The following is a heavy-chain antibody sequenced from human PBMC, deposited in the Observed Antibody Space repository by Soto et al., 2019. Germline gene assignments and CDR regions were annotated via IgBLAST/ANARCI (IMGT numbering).Heavy chain of an antibody. CDR1: GYTFTIYG. D-gene: IGHD3-10*01. Sequence: ASVKVSCKASGYTFTIYGISCVLQSAGQGLDWMGWISAYNGNTNYAQKLQGRVTMTTDTSTSTAYMELRSLRSDDTAVYYCARVLSVRGVIQFDYWGQGTLVTVS. J-gene: IGHJ4*02. CDR2: ISAYNGNT. V-gene: IGHV1-18*01. CDR3: ARVLSVRGVIQFDY.